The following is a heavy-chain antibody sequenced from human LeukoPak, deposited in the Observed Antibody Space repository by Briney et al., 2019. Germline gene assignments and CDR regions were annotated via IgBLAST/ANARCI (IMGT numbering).Heavy chain of an antibody. V-gene: IGHV3-30*02. CDR3: AKDAKFSKTTVTTGHFDY. CDR1: AFTFSNYA. Sequence: GGSLRLSCAASAFTFSNYAMSWVRQAPGKGLEWVAFIRYDGSNKYYADSVKGRFTISRDNSKNTLYLQMNSLRAEDTAVYYCAKDAKFSKTTVTTGHFDYWGQGTLVTVSS. D-gene: IGHD4-17*01. CDR2: IRYDGSNK. J-gene: IGHJ4*02.